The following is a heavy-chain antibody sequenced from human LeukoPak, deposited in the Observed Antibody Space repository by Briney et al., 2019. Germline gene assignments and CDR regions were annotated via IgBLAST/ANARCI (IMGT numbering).Heavy chain of an antibody. CDR2: IYHSGST. D-gene: IGHD3-3*01. CDR1: GYSISSGYY. CDR3: ASLRTTPYDFWSGYRYYFDY. Sequence: SETLSLTCAVSGYSISSGYYWGWIRQPPGKGLEWIGSIYHSGSTYYNPSLKSRVTISVDTSKNQFSLKPSSVTAADTAVYYCASLRTTPYDFWSGYRYYFDYWGQGTLVTVSS. V-gene: IGHV4-38-2*01. J-gene: IGHJ4*02.